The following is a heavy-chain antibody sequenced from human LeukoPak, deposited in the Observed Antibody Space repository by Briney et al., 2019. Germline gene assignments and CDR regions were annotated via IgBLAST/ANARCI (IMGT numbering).Heavy chain of an antibody. CDR3: ARGVAATVGGYYHYGMDV. V-gene: IGHV4-59*01. J-gene: IGHJ6*02. Sequence: PSETLSLTCTVSGGSISSYYWSWIQQPPGKGLEWIGYIYYSGSTNYNPSLKSRVTISVDTSKNQFSLKLSSVTAADTAVYYCARGVAATVGGYYHYGMDVWGQGTTVTVSS. CDR1: GGSISSYY. CDR2: IYYSGST. D-gene: IGHD2-15*01.